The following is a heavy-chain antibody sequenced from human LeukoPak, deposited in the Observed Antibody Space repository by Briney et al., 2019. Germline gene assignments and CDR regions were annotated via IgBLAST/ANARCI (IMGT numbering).Heavy chain of an antibody. J-gene: IGHJ4*02. Sequence: GGSLRPSCAASGFSFRSYAMNWVRQAPGKGLEWVSGMSGSGVYTYYADSVKGRFTISRDNSKNTLHLQMNSLRAEDTAVYYCAKDQTYYFDYWGQGTLVTVSS. CDR1: GFSFRSYA. V-gene: IGHV3-23*01. CDR2: MSGSGVYT. CDR3: AKDQTYYFDY.